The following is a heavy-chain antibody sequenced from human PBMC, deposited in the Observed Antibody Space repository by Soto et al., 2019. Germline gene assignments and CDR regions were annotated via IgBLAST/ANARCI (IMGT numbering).Heavy chain of an antibody. CDR2: IGTAGDT. V-gene: IGHV3-13*01. Sequence: GGSLRLSCAASGFTFSSYDMHWVRQATGKGLEWVSAIGTAGDTYYPGSVKGRFTISRENAKNSLYPQMNSLRAEDTAVYYCARDLAAAGSLHYYYGMDVWGQGTTVTVSS. J-gene: IGHJ6*02. CDR3: ARDLAAAGSLHYYYGMDV. D-gene: IGHD6-13*01. CDR1: GFTFSSYD.